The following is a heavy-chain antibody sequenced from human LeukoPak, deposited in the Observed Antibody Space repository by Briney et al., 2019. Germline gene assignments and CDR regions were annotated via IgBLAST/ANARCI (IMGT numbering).Heavy chain of an antibody. CDR3: ARALVATSRADPVATNWFDP. Sequence: SETLSLTCGVYGGSFSGYYWSWIRQPPGKGLEWIGEINHSGSTNYNPSLKSRVTMSVDTSKNQFSLKLTSVTAADTAVYYCARALVATSRADPVATNWFDPWGQGTLVTVSS. CDR2: INHSGST. CDR1: GGSFSGYY. V-gene: IGHV4-34*01. D-gene: IGHD5-12*01. J-gene: IGHJ5*02.